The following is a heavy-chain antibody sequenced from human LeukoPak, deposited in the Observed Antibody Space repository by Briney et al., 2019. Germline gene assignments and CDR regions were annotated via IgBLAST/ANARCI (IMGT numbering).Heavy chain of an antibody. V-gene: IGHV3-30-3*01. Sequence: GGSLRLSCAASGFTFSSYAMHWVRQAPGKGLEWVAVISYDGSNKYYADSVKGRFTISRDNSKNTLYLQMNSLRAEDTAVYYCARKLRLGELSPWGQGTLVTVSS. CDR3: ARKLRLGELSP. CDR1: GFTFSSYA. D-gene: IGHD3-16*02. J-gene: IGHJ4*02. CDR2: ISYDGSNK.